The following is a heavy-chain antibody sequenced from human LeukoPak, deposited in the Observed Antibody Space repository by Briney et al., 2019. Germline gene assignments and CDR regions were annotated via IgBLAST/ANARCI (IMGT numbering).Heavy chain of an antibody. CDR2: IYYSGST. J-gene: IGHJ4*02. V-gene: IGHV4-59*01. Sequence: SETLSLTCTVSGGSISSYYWSWIRQPPGKGLEWIGYIYYSGSTNHSPSLKSRVTISLDTSKNQFSLKLSSVTAADTAVYYCARGVNSGYFDYCGQGTLVTVSS. CDR3: ARGVNSGYFDY. CDR1: GGSISSYY. D-gene: IGHD1-26*01.